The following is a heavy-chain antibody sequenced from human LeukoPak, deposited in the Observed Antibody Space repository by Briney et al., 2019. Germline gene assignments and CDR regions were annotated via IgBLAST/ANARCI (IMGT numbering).Heavy chain of an antibody. V-gene: IGHV1-8*03. J-gene: IGHJ5*02. CDR2: MNPNSGNT. CDR1: GYTFTSYD. CDR3: ARDRGYCSSTSCWTNWFDP. Sequence: ASVKVSCKASGYTFTSYDINWVRQATGQGLEWMGWMNPNSGNTGYAQKFQGRVTITRNTSISTAYMELSSLRSEDTAVYYCARDRGYCSSTSCWTNWFDPWGQGTLVTVSS. D-gene: IGHD2-2*01.